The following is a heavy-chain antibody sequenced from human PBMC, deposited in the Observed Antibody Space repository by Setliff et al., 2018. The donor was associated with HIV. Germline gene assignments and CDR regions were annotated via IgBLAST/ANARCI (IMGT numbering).Heavy chain of an antibody. D-gene: IGHD3-22*01. Sequence: RASVKVSCKASGYTFIDYYLHWVRQAPGQGLEYMGRVDPNTGGTNFAQKFQGRVTMTRDTSINTAYMELSRLRPDDTALYYCAMLVKYHYDSSGYYHSPFDHWGQGTLVTVSS. CDR1: GYTFIDYY. CDR3: AMLVKYHYDSSGYYHSPFDH. CDR2: VDPNTGGT. V-gene: IGHV1-2*06. J-gene: IGHJ4*02.